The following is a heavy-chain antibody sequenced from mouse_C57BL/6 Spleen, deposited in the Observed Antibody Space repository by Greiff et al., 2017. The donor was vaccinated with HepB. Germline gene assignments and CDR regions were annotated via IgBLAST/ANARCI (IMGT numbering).Heavy chain of an antibody. D-gene: IGHD1-1*01. Sequence: QVHVKQPGAELVMPGASVKLSCKASGYTFTSYWMHWVKQRPGQGLEWIGEIDPSDSYTNYNQKFKGKSTLTVDKSSSTAYMQLSSLTSEDSAVYYCARILRDYAMDYWGQGTSVTVSS. CDR1: GYTFTSYW. CDR2: IDPSDSYT. J-gene: IGHJ4*01. V-gene: IGHV1-69*01. CDR3: ARILRDYAMDY.